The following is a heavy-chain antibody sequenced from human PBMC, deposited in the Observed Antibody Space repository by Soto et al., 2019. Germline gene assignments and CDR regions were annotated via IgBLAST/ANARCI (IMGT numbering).Heavy chain of an antibody. CDR1: GGTFSRYA. D-gene: IGHD2-2*01. J-gene: IGHJ6*02. CDR3: ARSQGSSTSLEIYYYYYYGMDV. CDR2: NIPSSDTT. V-gene: IGHV1-69*01. Sequence: QVQLVQSGAEVKKPGSSVKVSCKASGGTFSRYAISWVRQAPGQGLEWMGGNIPSSDTTNYGQKYQGRVTITADESTSTAYMELSSLRSEVTAVYYCARSQGSSTSLEIYYYYYYGMDVWGQGTTVTVSS.